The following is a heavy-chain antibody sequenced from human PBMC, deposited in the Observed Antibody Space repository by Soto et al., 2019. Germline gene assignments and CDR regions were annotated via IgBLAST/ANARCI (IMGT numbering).Heavy chain of an antibody. CDR3: ARDRGGGYCSGGSCYSPNWFDP. D-gene: IGHD2-15*01. CDR2: IDTSGST. Sequence: QVQLQESGPGLVKPSETLSLTCTVSGGSISNYYWSWIRQPAGKGLEWIGRIDTSGSTNYNPSLKSRVTMSVDTSKHQFSLTLSSVTAADTAVYYCARDRGGGYCSGGSCYSPNWFDPWGQGTLVTVSS. J-gene: IGHJ5*02. CDR1: GGSISNYY. V-gene: IGHV4-4*07.